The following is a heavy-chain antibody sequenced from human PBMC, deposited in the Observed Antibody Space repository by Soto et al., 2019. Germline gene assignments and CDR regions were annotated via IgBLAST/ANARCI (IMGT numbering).Heavy chain of an antibody. D-gene: IGHD6-13*01. CDR2: IYYSGST. J-gene: IGHJ4*02. V-gene: IGHV4-59*01. CDR3: ARGDSSSWWFDY. Sequence: SETLSLTCTVSGGSISSYYWSWIRQPPGKGLEWIGYIYYSGSTNYNPSLKSRVTISVDTSKNQFSLKLSSVTAADTAVYYCARGDSSSWWFDYWGQGTLVTVSS. CDR1: GGSISSYY.